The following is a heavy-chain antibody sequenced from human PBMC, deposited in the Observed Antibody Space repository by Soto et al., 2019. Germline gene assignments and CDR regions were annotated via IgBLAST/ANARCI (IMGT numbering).Heavy chain of an antibody. CDR2: INGAGST. CDR1: GFDASVNL. V-gene: IGHV3-53*01. J-gene: IGHJ6*02. Sequence: GGSLRLSCAASGFDASVNLMNWVRQAPGKGLEWVSVINGAGSTYYADSVKGRFTISRDNSKNTLYLQMNSLRAEDTAVYYCARDRRGYSYGYLQYYYGMDFWGQGTTVTVSS. CDR3: ARDRRGYSYGYLQYYYGMDF. D-gene: IGHD5-18*01.